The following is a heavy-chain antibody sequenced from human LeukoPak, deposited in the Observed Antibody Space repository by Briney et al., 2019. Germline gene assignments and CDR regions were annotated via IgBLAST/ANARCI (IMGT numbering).Heavy chain of an antibody. CDR1: GDTFSSYA. CDR2: IIPIFGTA. D-gene: IGHD1-1*01. Sequence: GSSGKVSCKASGDTFSSYAISWVRQAPGQALEWMGGIIPIFGTANYAQKFQGRVTITADESTNTAYMEVSSLRSEDTAVYYCARVGSVISTTGNFDYWGQGTLVTVSS. CDR3: ARVGSVISTTGNFDY. J-gene: IGHJ4*02. V-gene: IGHV1-69*01.